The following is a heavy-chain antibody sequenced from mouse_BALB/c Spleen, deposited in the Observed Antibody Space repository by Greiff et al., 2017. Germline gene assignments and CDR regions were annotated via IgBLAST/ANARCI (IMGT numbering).Heavy chain of an antibody. V-gene: IGHV6-6*02. Sequence: DVKLQESGGGLVQPGGSMKLSCVASGFTFSNYWMNWVRQSPEKGLEWVAEIRLKSNNYATHYAESVKGRFTISRDDSKSSGYLQMNNLRAEDTGIYYCTRATMITTDYYFDYWGQGTTLTVSA. CDR2: IRLKSNNYAT. CDR3: TRATMITTDYYFDY. D-gene: IGHD2-4*01. CDR1: GFTFSNYW. J-gene: IGHJ2*01.